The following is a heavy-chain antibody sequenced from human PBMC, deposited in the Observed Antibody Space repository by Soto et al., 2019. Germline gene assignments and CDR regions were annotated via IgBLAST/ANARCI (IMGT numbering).Heavy chain of an antibody. CDR2: ISSSGSTI. CDR1: GFTFSSYE. CDR3: ARQAWPTNAFDI. D-gene: IGHD5-12*01. Sequence: EVQLVESGGGLVQPGGSLRLSCAASGFTFSSYEMNWVRQAPGKGLEWVSYISSSGSTIYYADSVKGRFTISRDNAKNSLYLQMNSLRAEDKAVYYCARQAWPTNAFDIWGQGTMVTVSS. V-gene: IGHV3-48*03. J-gene: IGHJ3*02.